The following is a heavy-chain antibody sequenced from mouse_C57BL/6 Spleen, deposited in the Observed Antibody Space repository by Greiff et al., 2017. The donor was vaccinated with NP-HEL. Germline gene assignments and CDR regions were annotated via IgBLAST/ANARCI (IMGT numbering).Heavy chain of an antibody. V-gene: IGHV1-4*01. CDR2: INPSSGYT. Sequence: VQLQQSGAELARPGASVKMSCKASGYTFTSYTMHWVKQRPGQGLEWIGYINPSSGYTKYNQKFKDKATLTADKSSSTAYMQLSRLTSEDSAVYYCAIEGNWDYWGQGTTLTVSS. CDR1: GYTFTSYT. J-gene: IGHJ2*01. D-gene: IGHD2-1*01. CDR3: AIEGNWDY.